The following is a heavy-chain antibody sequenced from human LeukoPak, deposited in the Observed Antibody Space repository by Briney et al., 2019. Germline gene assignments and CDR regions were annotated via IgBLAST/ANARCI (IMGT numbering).Heavy chain of an antibody. V-gene: IGHV3-74*01. J-gene: IGHJ1*01. Sequence: GGSLRLSCAASGFTFSSYWMHWVRQAPGKGLVWVSRINSDGSSTSYADSVKGRFTISRDNAKNSLYLQMNSLRAEDTAVYYCARVGPMGAAAGTGYFQYWGQGTLVTVSS. CDR1: GFTFSSYW. D-gene: IGHD6-13*01. CDR2: INSDGSST. CDR3: ARVGPMGAAAGTGYFQY.